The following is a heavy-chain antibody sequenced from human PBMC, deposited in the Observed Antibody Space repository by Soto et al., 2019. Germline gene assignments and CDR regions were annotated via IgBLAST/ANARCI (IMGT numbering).Heavy chain of an antibody. CDR1: GFTFSTFG. Sequence: PGGSLRLSCAASGFTFSTFGMHWVRQAPGKGLEWVAAISYDGSNKYYADSVKGRFTSSRDTSNNTLYLQMNGLRAEDTAVYYCASAVRRAGGCDFDNWGQGTLVTVS. V-gene: IGHV3-30*03. D-gene: IGHD3-10*01. J-gene: IGHJ4*02. CDR3: ASAVRRAGGCDFDN. CDR2: ISYDGSNK.